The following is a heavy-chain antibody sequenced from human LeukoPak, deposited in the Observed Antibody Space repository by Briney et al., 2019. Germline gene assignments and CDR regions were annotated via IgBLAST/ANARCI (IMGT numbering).Heavy chain of an antibody. CDR1: GFTSSSYG. CDR3: SKILPPSAEADTGG. CDR2: IHYDGSDK. V-gene: IGHV3-30*02. J-gene: IGHJ4*02. D-gene: IGHD6-13*01. Sequence: GGSLRLSCAASGFTSSSYGMHWVRQAPGKGLEWVAFIHYDGSDKYFADSVKGRFFIFRDNSKNTLYLKRNSLRTEDTAIYYCSKILPPSAEADTGGWCQGTLVTVSS.